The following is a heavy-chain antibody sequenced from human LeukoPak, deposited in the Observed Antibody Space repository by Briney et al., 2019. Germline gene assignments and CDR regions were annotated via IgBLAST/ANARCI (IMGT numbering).Heavy chain of an antibody. CDR1: GFTFSSYW. Sequence: PGGSLRLSCAASGFTFSSYWMHWVRQGPGKGLGWVSRINSNGSSTNYADSVKARFTVSRDNAKTTLYLQMNSLRAEDTAVYSCARVKGGSYYGTAEGFDYWGQGTLVTVSS. CDR2: INSNGSST. CDR3: ARVKGGSYYGTAEGFDY. D-gene: IGHD1-26*01. V-gene: IGHV3-74*01. J-gene: IGHJ4*02.